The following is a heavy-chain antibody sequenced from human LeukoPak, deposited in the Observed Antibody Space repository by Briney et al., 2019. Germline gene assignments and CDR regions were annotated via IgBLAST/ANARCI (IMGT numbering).Heavy chain of an antibody. J-gene: IGHJ4*02. V-gene: IGHV4-30-2*01. Sequence: SETLSLTCAVSGGSISSGGYSWSWIRQPPGKGLEWIGYIYHSGSTYYNPSLKSRVTISVDRSKNQFSLKLSSVTAADTAVYYCARAAGYYFDYWGQGTLVTVSS. CDR2: IYHSGST. CDR3: ARAAGYYFDY. D-gene: IGHD6-19*01. CDR1: GGSISSGGYS.